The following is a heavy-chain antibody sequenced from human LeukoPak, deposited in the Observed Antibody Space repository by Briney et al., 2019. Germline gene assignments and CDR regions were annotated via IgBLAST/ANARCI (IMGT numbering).Heavy chain of an antibody. CDR1: GGSFSTYA. J-gene: IGHJ6*02. V-gene: IGHV1-69*13. Sequence: SVKVTCKASGGSFSTYAISWVRQAPGQGLEWMGGITPMFGTPNYAQNFQGRVTITADESTSTAYMELTSLRSEDTAVYYCARGRYSSSINSMDVWGQGTTVTVSS. CDR2: ITPMFGTP. D-gene: IGHD6-6*01. CDR3: ARGRYSSSINSMDV.